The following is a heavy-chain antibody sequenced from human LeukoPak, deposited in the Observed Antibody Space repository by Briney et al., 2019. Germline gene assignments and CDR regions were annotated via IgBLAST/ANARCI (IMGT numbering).Heavy chain of an antibody. V-gene: IGHV3-23*01. CDR2: ISNTDGNA. CDR3: ARGSGMDV. CDR1: GFTFSNFA. Sequence: GSLRLSCAASGFTFSNFAMSWVRHTPGKGLEWVSGISNTDGNAYYADSVKGRFTISRDNSKNTLYLQMNSLRAEDTAVYYCARGSGMDVWGQGTTVTVSS. J-gene: IGHJ6*02.